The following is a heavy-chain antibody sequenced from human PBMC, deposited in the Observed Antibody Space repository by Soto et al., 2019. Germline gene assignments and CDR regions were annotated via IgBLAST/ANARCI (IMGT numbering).Heavy chain of an antibody. CDR1: GGTFSSYA. D-gene: IGHD1-7*01. Sequence: QVQLVQSGAEVKKPGSSVKVSCKASGGTFSSYAIRWVRQAPGQGLEWMGGIIPIFGTANYAQKFQGRVTITADESTSTAYLELSSLRSEDTAVYYVASVLELHYDHGMCVCGQGTTVTVSS. V-gene: IGHV1-69*12. CDR3: ASVLELHYDHGMCV. J-gene: IGHJ6*02. CDR2: IIPIFGTA.